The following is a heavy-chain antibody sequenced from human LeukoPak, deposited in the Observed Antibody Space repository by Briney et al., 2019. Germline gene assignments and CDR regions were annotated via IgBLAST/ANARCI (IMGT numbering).Heavy chain of an antibody. J-gene: IGHJ4*02. D-gene: IGHD3-22*01. Sequence: PGGSLRLSCAASGFTFSSYAMSWVRQSPGKGLEWVSPISGSGGNTYSADSVKGRFTISRDNSKKTLFLHMNSLRAEDTAVYYCARGMSAGSGYLDLEYWGQGTLVTVST. CDR3: ARGMSAGSGYLDLEY. CDR2: ISGSGGNT. CDR1: GFTFSSYA. V-gene: IGHV3-23*01.